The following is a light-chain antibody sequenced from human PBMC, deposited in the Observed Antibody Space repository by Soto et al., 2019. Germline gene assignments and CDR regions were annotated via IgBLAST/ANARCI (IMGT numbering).Light chain of an antibody. J-gene: IGLJ1*01. CDR1: SSDVGGYNY. Sequence: ALTQPASVSGSPGQSITISCTGTSSDVGGYNYVSWYQQHPGKAPKLMIYDVSNRPSGVSNRFSGSKSGNTASLTISGLQAEDEADYYCSSYTSSNTLYVFGTGTKVTVL. V-gene: IGLV2-14*01. CDR3: SSYTSSNTLYV. CDR2: DVS.